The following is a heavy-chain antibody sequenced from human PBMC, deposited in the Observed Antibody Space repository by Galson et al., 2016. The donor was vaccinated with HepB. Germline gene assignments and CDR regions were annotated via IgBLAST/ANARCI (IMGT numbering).Heavy chain of an antibody. CDR1: GGSISSSSYY. Sequence: SETLSLTCTVSGGSISSSSYYWGWIRQPPGKGLEWIGSIYYSGNTYYNPSLKSRVTISVDTSKNQFSLKLSSVTAADTAVYYCARHRDFVVVPAADNWSDSWGQGTLVTVSS. CDR2: IYYSGNT. J-gene: IGHJ5*01. CDR3: ARHRDFVVVPAADNWSDS. D-gene: IGHD2-2*01. V-gene: IGHV4-39*01.